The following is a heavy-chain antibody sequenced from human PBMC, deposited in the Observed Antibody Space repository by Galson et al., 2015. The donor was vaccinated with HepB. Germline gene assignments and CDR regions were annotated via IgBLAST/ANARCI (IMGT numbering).Heavy chain of an antibody. Sequence: CAISGDSVSSNSAAWNWIRQSPSRGLEWLGRTYYRSKWYNDYAVSVKSRITINPDTSKNQFSLQLNSVTPEDTAVYYCARSSITGTTRSFDYWGQGTLVTVSS. D-gene: IGHD1-7*01. CDR2: TYYRSKWYN. J-gene: IGHJ4*02. CDR1: GDSVSSNSAA. V-gene: IGHV6-1*01. CDR3: ARSSITGTTRSFDY.